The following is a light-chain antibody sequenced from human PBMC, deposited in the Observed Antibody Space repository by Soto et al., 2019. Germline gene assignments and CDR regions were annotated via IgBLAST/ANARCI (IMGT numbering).Light chain of an antibody. CDR1: QDISTN. Sequence: DIQMTQSPSSLLPSLGDRFTSTAQRIQDISTNLNWYQQKPGKAPKLLIYDASNLETGVPSRFSGSGSGTDFTFTISSLQPEDIATYYCQQYDNLLLTFGGGTKVEIK. CDR2: DAS. V-gene: IGKV1-33*01. CDR3: QQYDNLLLT. J-gene: IGKJ4*01.